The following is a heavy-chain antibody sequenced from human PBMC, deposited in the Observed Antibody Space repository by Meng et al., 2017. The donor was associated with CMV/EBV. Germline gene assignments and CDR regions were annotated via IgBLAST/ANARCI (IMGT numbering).Heavy chain of an antibody. J-gene: IGHJ5*02. V-gene: IGHV4-34*01. CDR3: ARGVGGWFDP. D-gene: IGHD1-26*01. CDR2: INHSGST. Sequence: APPPQGGAGLVEPSETLSRTCAVYGGSFRGYYWSWIRQPPGKGLGGIGEINHSGSTNYNPSLKSRVTISVDTSKNQFSLKLSSVTAADTAVYYCARGVGGWFDPWGQGTLVTVSS. CDR1: GGSFRGYY.